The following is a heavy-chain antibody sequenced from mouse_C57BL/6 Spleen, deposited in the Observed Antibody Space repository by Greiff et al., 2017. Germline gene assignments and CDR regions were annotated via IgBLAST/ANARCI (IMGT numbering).Heavy chain of an antibody. CDR1: GYTFTSYW. CDR3: ARRENDYDDAMDY. D-gene: IGHD2-4*01. CDR2: IYPGSGST. J-gene: IGHJ4*01. Sequence: VQLQQPGAELVKPGASVKMSCKASGYTFTSYWITWVKQRPGQGLEWIGDIYPGSGSTNYNEKFKSKATLTVDTSSSTAYMQLSSLTSEDSAVYYCARRENDYDDAMDYWGQGTSVTVSS. V-gene: IGHV1-55*01.